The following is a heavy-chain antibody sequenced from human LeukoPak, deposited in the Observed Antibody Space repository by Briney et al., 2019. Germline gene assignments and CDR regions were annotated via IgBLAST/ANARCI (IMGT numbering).Heavy chain of an antibody. J-gene: IGHJ4*02. CDR1: GFTFSSYW. CDR3: AKRTSSWSELDY. D-gene: IGHD6-13*01. CDR2: INSDGSRT. Sequence: GGSLRLSCAVSGFTFSSYWMNWVRQAPGKGLVWVSRINSDGSRTSNADSVKGRFTISRDNAKNTLYLQMNSLRAEDTAVYYCAKRTSSWSELDYWGQGTLVTVSS. V-gene: IGHV3-74*01.